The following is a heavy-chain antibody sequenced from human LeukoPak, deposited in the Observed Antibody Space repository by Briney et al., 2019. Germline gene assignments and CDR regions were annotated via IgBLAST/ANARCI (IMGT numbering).Heavy chain of an antibody. V-gene: IGHV3-74*01. Sequence: PGGSLRLSCAASGFTFSSYAMHWVRQAPGKGLVWVSRVKSDGSSTSYADSVKGRFTISRDNARNTLYLQMNSLRAEDTAVYYCAREVVAATPYYFDYWGQGTLVTVSS. CDR3: AREVVAATPYYFDY. J-gene: IGHJ4*02. CDR1: GFTFSSYA. CDR2: VKSDGSST. D-gene: IGHD2-15*01.